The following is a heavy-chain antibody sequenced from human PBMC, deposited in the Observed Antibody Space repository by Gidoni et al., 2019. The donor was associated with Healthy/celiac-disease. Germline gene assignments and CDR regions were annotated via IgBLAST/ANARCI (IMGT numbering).Heavy chain of an antibody. Sequence: EVQLVESGGGLVKPGGSLRLSCAASGFPFSSYSMNWVRQAPGKGLEWVSSISSSSSYIYYADSVKGRFTISRDNAKNSLYLQMNSLRAEDTAVYYCAREPYDSSGYYFDYWGQGTLVTVSS. CDR3: AREPYDSSGYYFDY. V-gene: IGHV3-21*01. J-gene: IGHJ4*02. CDR2: ISSSSSYI. D-gene: IGHD3-22*01. CDR1: GFPFSSYS.